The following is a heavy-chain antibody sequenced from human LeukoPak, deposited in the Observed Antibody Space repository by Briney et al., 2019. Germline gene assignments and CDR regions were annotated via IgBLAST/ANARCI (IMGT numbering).Heavy chain of an antibody. CDR1: GFTFSSYA. Sequence: GGSLRLSCAASGFTFSSYAMSWVRQAPGKGLEWVSAISGSGGSTYYADSVKGRFTISRDNSKNTLYLQMNSLRAKDTAVYYCAKVFSGYLYYFDYWGQGTLVTVSS. J-gene: IGHJ4*02. V-gene: IGHV3-23*01. D-gene: IGHD3-22*01. CDR3: AKVFSGYLYYFDY. CDR2: ISGSGGST.